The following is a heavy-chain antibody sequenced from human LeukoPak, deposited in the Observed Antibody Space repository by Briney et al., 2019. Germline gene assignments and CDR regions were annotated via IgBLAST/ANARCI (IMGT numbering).Heavy chain of an antibody. CDR1: GFTFSSYA. J-gene: IGHJ6*02. CDR2: ISGSGGST. CDR3: AKDLGDFWSGYYYYYGMDV. Sequence: GGSPRLSCAASGFTFSSYAMSWVRQAPGKGLEWVSAISGSGGSTYYADSVKGRFTISRDNSKNTLYLQMNSLRAEDTAVYYCAKDLGDFWSGYYYYYGMDVWGQGTTVTVSS. D-gene: IGHD3-3*01. V-gene: IGHV3-23*01.